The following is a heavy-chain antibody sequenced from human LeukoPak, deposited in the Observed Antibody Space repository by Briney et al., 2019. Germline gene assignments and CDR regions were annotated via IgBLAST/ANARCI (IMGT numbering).Heavy chain of an antibody. V-gene: IGHV1-69*01. CDR3: ARDRITMVRGVISHGWFDP. J-gene: IGHJ5*02. Sequence: GSSVKVSCKASGGTFSSYAISWVRQAPGQGLEWMGGIIPIFGTANYAQKFQGRVTITADESTSTAYMELSSLRSEDMAVYYCARDRITMVRGVISHGWFDPWGQGTLVTVSS. D-gene: IGHD3-10*01. CDR1: GGTFSSYA. CDR2: IIPIFGTA.